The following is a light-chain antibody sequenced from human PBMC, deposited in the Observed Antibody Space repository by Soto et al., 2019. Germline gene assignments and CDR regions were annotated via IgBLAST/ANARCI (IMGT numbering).Light chain of an antibody. J-gene: IGLJ2*01. CDR2: DVS. CDR3: SSYAGSSNWGVV. V-gene: IGLV2-8*01. Sequence: QSALTQSPSASGSPGQSVTISCTGTRSDLGGYNYVSWYQQHPGKAPKLLIYDVSKRPSGVPDRFSGSKSGNTASLTVSGLQTEDEADYYCSSYAGSSNWGVVFGGGTKLTVL. CDR1: RSDLGGYNY.